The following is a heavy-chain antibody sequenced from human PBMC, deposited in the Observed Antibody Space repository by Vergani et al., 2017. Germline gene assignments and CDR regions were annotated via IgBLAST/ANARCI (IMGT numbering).Heavy chain of an antibody. Sequence: QVQLVESGGGVVQPGRSLRLSCAASGFTFSSYGMHWVRQAPGKGLEWVAVIWYDGSNKYYADSVKGRFTISRDTSKNTLYLQMNSLRAEDTAVYYCARDKNDFWSGYSPLYYFDYWGQGTLVTVSS. CDR2: IWYDGSNK. V-gene: IGHV3-33*01. CDR3: ARDKNDFWSGYSPLYYFDY. CDR1: GFTFSSYG. D-gene: IGHD3-3*01. J-gene: IGHJ4*02.